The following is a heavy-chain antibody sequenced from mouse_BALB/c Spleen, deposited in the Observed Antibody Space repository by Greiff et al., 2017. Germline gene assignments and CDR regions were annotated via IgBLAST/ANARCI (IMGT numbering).Heavy chain of an antibody. Sequence: EVKLQESGGGLVKPGGSLKLSCAASGFTFSDYYMYWVRQTPEKRLEWVATISDGGSYTYYPDSVKGRFTISRDNAKNNLYLQMSSLKSEDTAMYYCARDRGYGNYEFAYWGQGTLVTVSA. D-gene: IGHD2-10*02. J-gene: IGHJ3*01. CDR3: ARDRGYGNYEFAY. V-gene: IGHV5-4*02. CDR1: GFTFSDYY. CDR2: ISDGGSYT.